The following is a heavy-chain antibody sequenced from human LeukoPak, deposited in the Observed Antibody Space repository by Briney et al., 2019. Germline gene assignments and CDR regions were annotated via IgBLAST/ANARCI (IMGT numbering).Heavy chain of an antibody. CDR1: GYSFTSFY. CDR3: ARDKATAFDI. CDR2: INPSGGST. J-gene: IGHJ3*02. V-gene: IGHV1-46*01. Sequence: ASVKVSCKASGYSFTSFYIHWVRQAPGQGLEWMGIINPSGGSTTYAQKFQGRVTMTRDTSTSIVYMELSSLRSEDTAVYYCARDKATAFDIWGQGTMVTVSS.